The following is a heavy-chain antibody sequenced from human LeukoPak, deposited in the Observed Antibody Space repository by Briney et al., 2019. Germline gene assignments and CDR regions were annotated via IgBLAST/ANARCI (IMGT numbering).Heavy chain of an antibody. CDR3: ARDDYGVFDAFDV. V-gene: IGHV4-59*08. D-gene: IGHD3-16*01. CDR2: IYNSGST. CDR1: GGSISSHY. J-gene: IGHJ3*01. Sequence: SETLSLTCTVSGGSISSHYWSWIRQPPGKGQEWIGYIYNSGSTNYNPSLKSRVTISLDTSKNQFSLHLTSVTAADTAVYFCARDDYGVFDAFDVWGQGTVVTVSS.